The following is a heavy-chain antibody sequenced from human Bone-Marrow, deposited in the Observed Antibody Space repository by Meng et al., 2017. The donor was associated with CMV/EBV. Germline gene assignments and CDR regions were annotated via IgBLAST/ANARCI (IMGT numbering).Heavy chain of an antibody. CDR3: ANDYRKGGDYYYGMDV. J-gene: IGHJ6*02. CDR1: GFTFSSYS. V-gene: IGHV3-21*04. D-gene: IGHD4-11*01. Sequence: GESLKISCAASGFTFSSYSMNWVRQAPGKGLEWVSSISSSSSYIYYADSVKGRFTISRDNAKNSLYLQMNSLRAEDTAVYYCANDYRKGGDYYYGMDVWVQGTTVTVSS. CDR2: ISSSSSYI.